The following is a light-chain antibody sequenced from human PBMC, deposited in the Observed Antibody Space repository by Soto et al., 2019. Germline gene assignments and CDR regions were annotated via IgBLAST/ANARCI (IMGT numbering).Light chain of an antibody. CDR3: SSFAGSNNPFV. V-gene: IGLV2-8*01. J-gene: IGLJ1*01. CDR1: SSDVGGYNY. Sequence: QSALTQPPSASGSPGQSVTISCTGTSSDVGGYNYVSWYQQHPGKAPKLMIYEVSKRPSGVPDRFSGSKSGNTVSLTVSGLQAEDEADDYCSSFAGSNNPFVFGTGTKVTVL. CDR2: EVS.